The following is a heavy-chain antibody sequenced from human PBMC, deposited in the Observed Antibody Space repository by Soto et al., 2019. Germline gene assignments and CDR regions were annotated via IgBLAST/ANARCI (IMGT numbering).Heavy chain of an antibody. D-gene: IGHD2-15*01. Sequence: PGGSLRLSCAASGFTFSSYEMNWVRQAPGKGLEWVSYISSSGSTIYYADSVKGRFTISRDNAKNSLYLQMNSLRAEDTAVYYCARDRYCSGGSCSGYGMDVWGQGTTVTVSS. CDR2: ISSSGSTI. CDR3: ARDRYCSGGSCSGYGMDV. CDR1: GFTFSSYE. V-gene: IGHV3-48*03. J-gene: IGHJ6*02.